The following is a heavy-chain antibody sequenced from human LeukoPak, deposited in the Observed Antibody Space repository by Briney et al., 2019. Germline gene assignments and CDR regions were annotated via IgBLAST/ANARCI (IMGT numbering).Heavy chain of an antibody. CDR2: IIPISGTA. CDR1: GGTFSSYA. Sequence: SVKVSCQASGGTFSSYAISWVRQAPGQGLEWMGGIIPISGTANYAQKFQGRVTITADESTSTAYMELSSLRSEDTAVYYCARVKRFRIAAAEESWGQGTLVTVSS. CDR3: ARVKRFRIAAAEES. J-gene: IGHJ4*02. D-gene: IGHD6-13*01. V-gene: IGHV1-69*01.